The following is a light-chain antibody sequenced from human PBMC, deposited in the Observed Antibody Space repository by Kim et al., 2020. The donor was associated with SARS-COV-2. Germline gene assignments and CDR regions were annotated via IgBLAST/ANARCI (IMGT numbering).Light chain of an antibody. CDR2: DVT. CDR3: SSYTTTWTYV. V-gene: IGLV2-18*02. CDR1: SNDIDSTNR. Sequence: GQSVTVSCTGTSNDIDSTNRVSWYQQPPGTAPKLIIYDVTNRPSGVPDRFSGSKSANTASLTISGLQAEDEADYFCSSYTTTWTYVFGTGTKVTVL. J-gene: IGLJ1*01.